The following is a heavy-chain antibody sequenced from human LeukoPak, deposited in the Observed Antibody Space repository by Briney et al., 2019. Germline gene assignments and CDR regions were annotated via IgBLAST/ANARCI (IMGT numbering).Heavy chain of an antibody. CDR3: ARAPGAILTGYQRSSYYMDV. V-gene: IGHV1-46*02. D-gene: IGHD3-9*01. Sequence: ASVKVSCKASGYTFNNYYIHWVRQAPGQGLEWVGIINPSGGATTYAQKFQGRVTMTRDMSTSTVYMELSTLRSEDTALYYCARAPGAILTGYQRSSYYMDVWGKGTTVTVSS. CDR2: INPSGGAT. CDR1: GYTFNNYY. J-gene: IGHJ6*03.